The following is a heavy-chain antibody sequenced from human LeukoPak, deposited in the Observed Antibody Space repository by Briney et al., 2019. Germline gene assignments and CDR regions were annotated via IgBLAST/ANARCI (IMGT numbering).Heavy chain of an antibody. CDR1: GGSISHYY. CDR3: ARAYSISWYYFDY. CDR2: IYSTGSP. Sequence: SETLSLTCTVSGGSISHYYWSWIRQPAGKGLEWIGHIYSTGSPNNNPSLKSRVTISLAKSKNQFSLKLTSVTAADPAVYYCARAYSISWYYFDYWGQGTLVTVSS. V-gene: IGHV4-4*07. D-gene: IGHD6-13*01. J-gene: IGHJ4*02.